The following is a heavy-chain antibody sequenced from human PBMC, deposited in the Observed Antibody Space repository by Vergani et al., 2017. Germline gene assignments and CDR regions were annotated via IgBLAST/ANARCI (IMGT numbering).Heavy chain of an antibody. V-gene: IGHV3-30*03. CDR3: ATKSPFNDY. CDR2: ISYDGSNK. Sequence: VQVVESGGGLVQPGGSLRLSCAASGFIFSDHYMDWVRQAPGKGLEWVSTISYDGSNKDYADSVKGRFTISRDNSKNTVYLQMDSLRTEDTAMYYCATKSPFNDYWGHGSLVIVSS. J-gene: IGHJ4*01. CDR1: GFIFSDHY.